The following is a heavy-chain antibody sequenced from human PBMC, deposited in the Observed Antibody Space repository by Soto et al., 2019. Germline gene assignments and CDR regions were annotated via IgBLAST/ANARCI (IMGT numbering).Heavy chain of an antibody. CDR1: GFTFSSYA. Sequence: PGGSLRLSCAASGFTFSSYAMSWVRQAPGKGLEWVSAISGSGGSTYYADSVKGRFTISRDNSKNTLYLQMNSLRAEDTAVYYCAKPLKIAVAGPDAFDIWGQGTMVTVSS. V-gene: IGHV3-23*01. CDR2: ISGSGGST. CDR3: AKPLKIAVAGPDAFDI. D-gene: IGHD6-19*01. J-gene: IGHJ3*02.